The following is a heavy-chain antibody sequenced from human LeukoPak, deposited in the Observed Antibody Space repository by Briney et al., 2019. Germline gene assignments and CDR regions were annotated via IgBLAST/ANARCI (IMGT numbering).Heavy chain of an antibody. Sequence: GGSLGLSCAASGFTFSSYGMHWVRQAPGKGLEWVAFIRYDGSNKYYADSVKGRFTISRDNSKNTLYLQMNSLRAEDTAAYYCAKVPLFRYYFDYWGQGTLVTVSS. V-gene: IGHV3-30*02. CDR3: AKVPLFRYYFDY. D-gene: IGHD2/OR15-2a*01. CDR1: GFTFSSYG. CDR2: IRYDGSNK. J-gene: IGHJ4*02.